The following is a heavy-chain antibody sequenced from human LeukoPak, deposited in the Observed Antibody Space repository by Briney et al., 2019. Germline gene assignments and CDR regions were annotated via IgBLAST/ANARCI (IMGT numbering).Heavy chain of an antibody. CDR1: GGSISSSSYY. CDR3: ARRAQYYYDSSGYPY. J-gene: IGHJ4*02. D-gene: IGHD3-22*01. V-gene: IGHV4-39*01. CDR2: IFYSGST. Sequence: SETLSLTCTVSGGSISSSSYYWGWIRQPPGKGLEWIGSIFYSGSTYYNPSLKSRVTISVDTSKNQFSLKLSSVTAADTAVYYCARRAQYYYDSSGYPYWGQGTLVTVSS.